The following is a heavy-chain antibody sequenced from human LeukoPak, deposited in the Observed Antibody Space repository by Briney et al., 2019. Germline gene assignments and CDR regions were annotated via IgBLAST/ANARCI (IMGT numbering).Heavy chain of an antibody. D-gene: IGHD5-18*01. CDR3: AKALQLWHTPDDY. Sequence: PRGSLRLSCAASGFTFSSYAMSWVRQAPGKGLEWVSAISGSGGSTYYADSVKGRFTISRDNSKNTLYLQMNSLRAEDTAVYYCAKALQLWHTPDDYWGQGTLVTVSS. CDR1: GFTFSSYA. J-gene: IGHJ4*02. V-gene: IGHV3-23*01. CDR2: ISGSGGST.